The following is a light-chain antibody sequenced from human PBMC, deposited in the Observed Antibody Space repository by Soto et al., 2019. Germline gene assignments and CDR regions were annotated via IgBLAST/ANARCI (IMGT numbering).Light chain of an antibody. V-gene: IGKV1-5*01. Sequence: DIQMTQSPSTLSAYVGDRVTITCRASQSISSWLAWYQQKPGKAPKLLIYDASSLESGVPSRFIGSGSGTEFTLTISSLQPDDFATYYCQQYNSYSWTFGQGTKVEIK. CDR2: DAS. CDR1: QSISSW. CDR3: QQYNSYSWT. J-gene: IGKJ1*01.